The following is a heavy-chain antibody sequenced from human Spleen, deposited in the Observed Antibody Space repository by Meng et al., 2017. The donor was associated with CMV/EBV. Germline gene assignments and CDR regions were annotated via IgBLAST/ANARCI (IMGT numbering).Heavy chain of an antibody. CDR3: AKAAGTDLWSGYYSVHLPHN. V-gene: IGHV3-30*02. J-gene: IGHJ4*02. Sequence: GESLKISCAASGFTFSSYGMHWVRQAPGKGLEWMAFIPYDGSNKYYADSVKGRFTISRDNSKNTLYLQMNRLRPEDTAIYYCAKAAGTDLWSGYYSVHLPHNWGQGTLVTVSS. D-gene: IGHD3-3*01. CDR1: GFTFSSYG. CDR2: IPYDGSNK.